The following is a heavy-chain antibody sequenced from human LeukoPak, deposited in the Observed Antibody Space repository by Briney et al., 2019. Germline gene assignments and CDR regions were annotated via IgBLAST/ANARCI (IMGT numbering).Heavy chain of an antibody. CDR1: EFTFSSHV. D-gene: IGHD4-17*01. CDR3: ARRNVKFSDYGRLDY. J-gene: IGHJ4*02. V-gene: IGHV3-30*03. Sequence: GGSLRLSCAASEFTFSSHVMHWFRQAPGKGLEWVAVISADGSTAYYSDSVKGRFTISRDNAKNTLHLQMNTLKGDDTAVYYCARRNVKFSDYGRLDYWGQGTLVTVSS. CDR2: ISADGSTA.